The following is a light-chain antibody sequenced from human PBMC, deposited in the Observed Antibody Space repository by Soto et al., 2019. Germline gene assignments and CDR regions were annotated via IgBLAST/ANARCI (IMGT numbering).Light chain of an antibody. J-gene: IGLJ3*02. CDR3: LLYYGGAQVWV. CDR2: GTN. Sequence: CAASTGAVTSAYYPNWFQQKPGQAPRALIYGTNNKHSWTPARFSGSLLGGKAALTLSGVQPEDEADYYCLLYYGGAQVWVFGGGTKLTVL. V-gene: IGLV7-43*01. CDR1: TGAVTSAYY.